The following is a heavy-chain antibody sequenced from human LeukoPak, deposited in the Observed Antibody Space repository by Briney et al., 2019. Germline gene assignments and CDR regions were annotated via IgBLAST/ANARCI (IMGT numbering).Heavy chain of an antibody. J-gene: IGHJ4*02. Sequence: SETLSLTCTVSGYSINSSYYWGWIRQPPGSGLQWIGNIYHSGSTYYNPSLKSRVTISVDTSKNQFSLKLSSVTAADTAVYYCARHKRSGTYYFDYWGQGTLVTVSS. CDR3: ARHKRSGTYYFDY. CDR2: IYHSGST. D-gene: IGHD1-26*01. CDR1: GYSINSSYY. V-gene: IGHV4-38-2*02.